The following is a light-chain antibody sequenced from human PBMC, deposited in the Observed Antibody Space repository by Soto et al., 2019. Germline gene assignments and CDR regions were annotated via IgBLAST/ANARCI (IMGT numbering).Light chain of an antibody. CDR1: SSDVGAYDY. Sequence: QSVLTQPPSASGSPGQSVTISCTGTSSDVGAYDYVSWYQQHPGKAPKLMIYEVSQRPSGVPDRFSGSKSGNTASLTISGLQAEDDGDYYCSSFAGINNLLFGGGTKLTVL. CDR3: SSFAGINNLL. J-gene: IGLJ2*01. CDR2: EVS. V-gene: IGLV2-8*01.